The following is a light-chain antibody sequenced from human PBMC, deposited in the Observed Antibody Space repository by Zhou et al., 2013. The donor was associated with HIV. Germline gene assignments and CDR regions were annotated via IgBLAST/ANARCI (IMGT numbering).Light chain of an antibody. CDR1: QSVGSSY. V-gene: IGKV3-20*01. Sequence: DIVLTQSPGTLSLSPGERATLSCRASQSVGSSYLAWYQQKPGQAPRLLMYGTSNRATGVPDRFSGSGSRTDFTLTISRLEPEDFAVYYCQQYGTSITFGQGTKVEIK. J-gene: IGKJ1*01. CDR3: QQYGTSIT. CDR2: GTS.